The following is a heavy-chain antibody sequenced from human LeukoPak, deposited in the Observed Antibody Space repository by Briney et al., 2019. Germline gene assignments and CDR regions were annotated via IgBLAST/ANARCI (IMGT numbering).Heavy chain of an antibody. CDR3: ASIDAFDI. CDR1: GGSFSGYD. CDR2: INHSGST. V-gene: IGHV4-34*01. Sequence: SETLSLTCAVYGGSFSGYDWSWIRQPPGKGLEWIGEINHSGSTNYNPSLKSRGTISVDTSKNQFSLKLSSVTAADTAVYYCASIDAFDIWGQGTMVTVYS. J-gene: IGHJ3*02.